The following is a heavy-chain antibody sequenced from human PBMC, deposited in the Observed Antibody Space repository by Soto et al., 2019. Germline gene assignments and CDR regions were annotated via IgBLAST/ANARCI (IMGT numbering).Heavy chain of an antibody. CDR1: GGSFSGYY. Sequence: PSETLSLTCAVYGGSFSGYYWSWIRQPPGKGLEWIGEINHSGSTNYNPSLKSRVTISVDTSKNQFSLKLSSVTAADTAVYYCASLCGGDWRESMDVWGQGTTVTVSS. CDR3: ASLCGGDWRESMDV. J-gene: IGHJ6*02. V-gene: IGHV4-34*01. CDR2: INHSGST. D-gene: IGHD2-21*02.